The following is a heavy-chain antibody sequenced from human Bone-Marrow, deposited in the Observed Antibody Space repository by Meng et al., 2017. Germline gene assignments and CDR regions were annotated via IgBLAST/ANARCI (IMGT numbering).Heavy chain of an antibody. J-gene: IGHJ4*02. Sequence: SLKISCAASGFTFDDYAMHWVRQAPGKGLEWVSGISWNSGSIGYADSVKGRFTISRDNAKNSLYLQMNSLRAEDTALYYCARDMTTIDYWGQGTLVTVSS. CDR1: GFTFDDYA. CDR3: ARDMTTIDY. V-gene: IGHV3-9*01. CDR2: ISWNSGSI. D-gene: IGHD4-11*01.